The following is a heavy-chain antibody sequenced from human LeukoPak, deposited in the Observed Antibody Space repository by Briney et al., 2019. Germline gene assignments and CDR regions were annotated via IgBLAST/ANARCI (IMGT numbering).Heavy chain of an antibody. CDR3: ARDCKLLWFGELLAYYGMDV. V-gene: IGHV3-21*01. Sequence: GGSLRLSCAASGFTFSSYSMNWVRQAPGKGLEWVSSISSSSSYIYYADSVKGRFTISRDNAKNSLYLQMNSLRAEDTAVYYCARDCKLLWFGELLAYYGMDVWGQGTTVTVSS. CDR1: GFTFSSYS. D-gene: IGHD3-10*01. J-gene: IGHJ6*02. CDR2: ISSSSSYI.